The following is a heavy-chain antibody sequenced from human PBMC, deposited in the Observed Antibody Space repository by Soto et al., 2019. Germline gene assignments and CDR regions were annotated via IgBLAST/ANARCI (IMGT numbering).Heavy chain of an antibody. CDR3: AIDWGCVGGQYYVMVV. CDR1: GYTCALYG. Sequence: ASVKSSCQASGYTCALYGISWVLQAPGQGPEWMAWISSYTNRTNYAQKFQGRVTMATDTSTSTVYMELRSLRSDDTAVYYCAIDWGCVGGQYYVMVVWGQGTTVTVSS. D-gene: IGHD3-16*01. J-gene: IGHJ6*02. CDR2: ISSYTNRT. V-gene: IGHV1-18*01.